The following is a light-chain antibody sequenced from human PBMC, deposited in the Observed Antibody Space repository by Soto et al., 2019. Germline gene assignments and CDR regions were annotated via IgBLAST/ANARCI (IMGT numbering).Light chain of an antibody. J-gene: IGLJ3*02. V-gene: IGLV2-11*01. CDR3: CSFVGSYRWV. CDR1: SSDVGTYNY. Sequence: QSALTQPRSVSGSPGQSVTSSCTGTSSDVGTYNYVYWYKQSPGKAPKLMIFDVSQRPSGVPDRFSGSKSGNTASLTISGLQAEDEADYYCCSFVGSYRWVFGGVTKLTVL. CDR2: DVS.